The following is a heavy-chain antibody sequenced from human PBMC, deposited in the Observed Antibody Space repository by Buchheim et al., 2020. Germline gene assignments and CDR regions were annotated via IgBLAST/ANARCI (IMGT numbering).Heavy chain of an antibody. CDR1: GYTFTSYD. Sequence: QVQLVQSGAEVKKPGASVKVSCKASGYTFTSYDINWVRQATGQGLEWMGWMNPNSGNTGYAQKFQGRVTMTRNTPISTAYMELSSLRSEDTAVYYCARGRRDIVLVPAAIVNYYYYGMDVWGQGTT. J-gene: IGHJ6*02. V-gene: IGHV1-8*01. CDR2: MNPNSGNT. CDR3: ARGRRDIVLVPAAIVNYYYYGMDV. D-gene: IGHD2-2*02.